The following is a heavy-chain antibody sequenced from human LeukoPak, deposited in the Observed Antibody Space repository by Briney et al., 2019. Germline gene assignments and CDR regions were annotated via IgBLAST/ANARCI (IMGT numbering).Heavy chain of an antibody. CDR3: ARVGDVGATNWLDP. CDR2: IYYSGST. CDR1: GGSISSSNHY. Sequence: SETLSLTCTVFGGSISSSNHYWGRIRQPPGKGLEWIGSIYYSGSTYYNPSLKSRVTISVDTSKNQFSLKLSSVTAADTAVYYCARVGDVGATNWLDPWGQGTLVTVSS. D-gene: IGHD1-26*01. V-gene: IGHV4-39*07. J-gene: IGHJ5*02.